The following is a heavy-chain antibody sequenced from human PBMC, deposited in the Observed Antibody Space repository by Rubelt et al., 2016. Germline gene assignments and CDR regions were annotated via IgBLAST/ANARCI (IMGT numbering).Heavy chain of an antibody. V-gene: IGHV3-30*02. Sequence: QVQLVESGGGVVQPGGSLRLSCAASGFTFSSYGMHWVRQAPGKGLEWVAFIRYDGSNKYYADSVKGRFTISRDNSKNTLYQQMNSLRAEDTAVYYCAKGGNVVVTARLYYFDYWGQGTLVTVSS. D-gene: IGHD2-21*02. J-gene: IGHJ4*02. CDR2: IRYDGSNK. CDR1: GFTFSSYG. CDR3: AKGGNVVVTARLYYFDY.